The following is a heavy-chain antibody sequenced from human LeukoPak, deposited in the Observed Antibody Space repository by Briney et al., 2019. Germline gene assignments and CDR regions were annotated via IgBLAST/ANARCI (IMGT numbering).Heavy chain of an antibody. D-gene: IGHD6-6*01. Sequence: GSSVNVSCKTPEGTFNNYAITWVRQAPGQGLEWMGVFIPIFGTANYAQKFQGRVTITADKSTSTAFLELSRLRSDDTAAYYCARRSSSWSDYWGQGTLVTVSS. V-gene: IGHV1-69*06. CDR2: FIPIFGTA. CDR1: EGTFNNYA. J-gene: IGHJ4*02. CDR3: ARRSSSWSDY.